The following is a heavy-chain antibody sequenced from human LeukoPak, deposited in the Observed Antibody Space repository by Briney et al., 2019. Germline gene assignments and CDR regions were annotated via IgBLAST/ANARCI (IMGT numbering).Heavy chain of an antibody. J-gene: IGHJ4*02. CDR1: GGSISSGSYY. V-gene: IGHV4-61*02. Sequence: KPSETLSLTCTVSGGSISSGSYYWSWIRQPAGKGLEWIGRIYTSGSTNYNPSLKSRVTISVDTSKNQFSLKLSSVTAADTAVYYCARDPYGDYVDYWGQGTLVAVSS. CDR3: ARDPYGDYVDY. CDR2: IYTSGST. D-gene: IGHD4-17*01.